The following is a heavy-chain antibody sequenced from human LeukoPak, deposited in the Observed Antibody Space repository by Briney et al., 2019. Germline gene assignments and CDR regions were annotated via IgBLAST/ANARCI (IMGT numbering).Heavy chain of an antibody. D-gene: IGHD3-10*01. Sequence: GASVKVSCKASGGTFSSYAISWVRQAPGQGLEWMGRIIPILGIANYAQKFQGRVTITADKSTSTAYMELSSLRSEDTAVYHCARDHIGLRGVIILPENWFDPWGQGTLVTVSS. CDR2: IIPILGIA. CDR3: ARDHIGLRGVIILPENWFDP. V-gene: IGHV1-69*04. J-gene: IGHJ5*02. CDR1: GGTFSSYA.